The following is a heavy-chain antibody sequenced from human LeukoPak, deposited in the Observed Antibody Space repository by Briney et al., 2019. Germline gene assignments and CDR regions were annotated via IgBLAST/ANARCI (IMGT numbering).Heavy chain of an antibody. CDR3: ATSAAVGGVKWFDP. D-gene: IGHD6-19*01. CDR2: IYTSGST. Sequence: KPSETLSLPCTDSGGSISSYYWSWIRQTAGKGLEWIGRIYTSGSTDYNPSLKSRVTISVDKSKNQLSLKLNSVTAADTAVYYCATSAAVGGVKWFDPWGQGTLVTVSS. J-gene: IGHJ5*02. V-gene: IGHV4-4*07. CDR1: GGSISSYY.